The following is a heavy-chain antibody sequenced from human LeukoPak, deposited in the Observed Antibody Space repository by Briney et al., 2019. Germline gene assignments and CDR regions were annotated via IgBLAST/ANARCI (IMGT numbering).Heavy chain of an antibody. J-gene: IGHJ4*02. CDR2: ISSSSSTK. D-gene: IGHD4-17*01. V-gene: IGHV3-48*01. Sequence: TGGSLRLSCAASGFTFSSYSMNWVRQAPGKGLEWVSYISSSSSTKYYADSVKGRFTISRDNAKNSLYLQMNSLRAEDTAVYYCARVSTTVTSFFDYWGQGTLVTVSS. CDR1: GFTFSSYS. CDR3: ARVSTTVTSFFDY.